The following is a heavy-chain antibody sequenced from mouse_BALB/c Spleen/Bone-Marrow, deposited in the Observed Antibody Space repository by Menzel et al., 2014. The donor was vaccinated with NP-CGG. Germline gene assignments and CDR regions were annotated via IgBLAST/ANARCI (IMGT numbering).Heavy chain of an antibody. D-gene: IGHD1-1*01. V-gene: IGHV14-3*02. CDR2: IDPANGNT. CDR3: ALYYYGSSGFAY. CDR1: GFNIKDTY. J-gene: IGHJ3*01. Sequence: EVKLQESGAELVKPGASVKLSCTASGFNIKDTYMHWVKRRPEQGLEWIGRIDPANGNTKYDPKFQGKATITADTSSNTAYLQLSSLTSEDTAVYYCALYYYGSSGFAYWGQGTLVTVSA.